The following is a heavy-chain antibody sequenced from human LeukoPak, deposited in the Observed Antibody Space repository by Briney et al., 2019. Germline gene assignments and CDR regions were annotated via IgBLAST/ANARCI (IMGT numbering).Heavy chain of an antibody. CDR3: ARQGFGSSDWFDP. J-gene: IGHJ5*02. D-gene: IGHD6-13*01. CDR1: GNSFTNYW. CDR2: IDPSDSYT. V-gene: IGHV5-10-1*01. Sequence: GESLKISCKGSGNSFTNYWISWVRQMPGKGLEWMGRIDPSDSYTNYSPSFQGHVTISADKSISTAYLQWSSLKASDTAMYYCARQGFGSSDWFDPWGQGTLVTVSP.